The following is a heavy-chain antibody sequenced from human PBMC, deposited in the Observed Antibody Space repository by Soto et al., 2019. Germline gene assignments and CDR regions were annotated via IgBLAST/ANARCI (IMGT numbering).Heavy chain of an antibody. J-gene: IGHJ3*01. D-gene: IGHD4-17*01. CDR1: GFTFIGYN. Sequence: EVQLVESGGGLVMPEESLRRSCAASGFTFIGYNMNWVRQAPGKGMEWVASISTSSIEIFYSDLVRGRFTIFRDNASNSLYLQMNSLRAEDTAVYYCATIGDHDGFDVWGQGTTVTVSS. V-gene: IGHV3-21*06. CDR3: ATIGDHDGFDV. CDR2: ISTSSIEI.